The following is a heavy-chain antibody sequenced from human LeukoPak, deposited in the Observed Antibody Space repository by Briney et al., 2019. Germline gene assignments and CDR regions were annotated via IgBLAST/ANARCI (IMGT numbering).Heavy chain of an antibody. V-gene: IGHV4-59*01. Sequence: SETLSLTCTVYGGSISSYYWSWIRQAPGKGLEWIGFINYSGSTNYNPSLNSRVTISVDTSKNQFSLKLSSVTAADTAVFYCARATFYNYGFGYFDLWGRGTLVTVSS. CDR3: ARATFYNYGFGYFDL. D-gene: IGHD5-18*01. J-gene: IGHJ2*01. CDR2: INYSGST. CDR1: GGSISSYY.